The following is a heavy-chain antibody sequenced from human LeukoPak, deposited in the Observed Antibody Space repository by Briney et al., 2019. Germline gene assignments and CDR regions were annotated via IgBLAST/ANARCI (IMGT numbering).Heavy chain of an antibody. V-gene: IGHV3-66*01. CDR2: INSGGAT. CDR1: GFAVSSNY. CDR3: ARASSWIHLWSL. D-gene: IGHD5-18*01. Sequence: PGGSLTLSCTASGFAVSSNYMSWVRQAPGKGLEWVALINSGGATYYADSVKGRFTISRDDSKNTVDFQLNSLRAEDTAVYYCARASSWIHLWSLWGQGTLVTVSS. J-gene: IGHJ4*02.